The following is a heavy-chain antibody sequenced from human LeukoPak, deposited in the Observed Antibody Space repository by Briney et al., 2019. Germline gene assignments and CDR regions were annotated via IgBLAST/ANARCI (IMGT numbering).Heavy chain of an antibody. CDR1: GFTFRSYY. CDR3: ARDGDILTAGMDV. CDR2: ISSNTLYI. D-gene: IGHD3-9*01. V-gene: IGHV3-21*01. Sequence: GGSLRLSCAASGFTFRSYYMNWVRQAPGKGLEWVSSISSNTLYIYYADSVKGRFTISRDNARNSLYLQMNSLRAEDTAPYYCARDGDILTAGMDVWGQGTTVTVSS. J-gene: IGHJ6*02.